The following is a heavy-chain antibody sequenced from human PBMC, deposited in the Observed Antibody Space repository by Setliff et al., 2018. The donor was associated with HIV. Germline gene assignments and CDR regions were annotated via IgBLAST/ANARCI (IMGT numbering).Heavy chain of an antibody. CDR3: VRLTADRTNYYYYMDV. V-gene: IGHV1-18*01. D-gene: IGHD2-8*01. CDR2: IDSNNGNR. CDR1: GYSLSTYA. Sequence: ASVKSPARASGYSLSTYAISWVRQAPGQGLEWMGWIDSNNGNRNFAQKFRGRVTMTTDISTNTAYMEVRSLSFDDTAVYYCVRLTADRTNYYYYMDVWGKGTTVTVSS. J-gene: IGHJ6*03.